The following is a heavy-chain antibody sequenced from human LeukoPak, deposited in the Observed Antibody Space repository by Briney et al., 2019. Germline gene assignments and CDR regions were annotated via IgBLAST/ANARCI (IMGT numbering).Heavy chain of an antibody. CDR2: IYAGGNT. D-gene: IGHD1-1*01. CDR3: ARGVSGLWIAFDY. Sequence: SETLSLTCTVSGGSIGAYYWTWIRQSPGRGLEWIGYIYAGGNTRYNSSLESRVSISVDTSKNQFSLTLSTVTAADTAAYYCARGVSGLWIAFDYWGRGTLVTVSS. J-gene: IGHJ4*02. CDR1: GGSIGAYY. V-gene: IGHV4-4*09.